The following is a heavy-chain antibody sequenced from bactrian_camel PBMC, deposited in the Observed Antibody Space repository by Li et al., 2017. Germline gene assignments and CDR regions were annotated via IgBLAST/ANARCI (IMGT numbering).Heavy chain of an antibody. J-gene: IGHJ6*01. CDR1: GFTLNSYW. D-gene: IGHD6*01. V-gene: IGHV3S1*01. CDR2: ISDGGDTT. Sequence: HVQLVESGGGLVQTGRSLSLSCAASGFTLNSYWMYWVRQAPGKGLEWVATISDGGDTTHYADSVKGRLIVSRDNAKNTVYLQMNSLKSEDTALYYCATSLGTVVAGPGFGYWGQGTQVTVS. CDR3: ATSLGTVVAGPGFGY.